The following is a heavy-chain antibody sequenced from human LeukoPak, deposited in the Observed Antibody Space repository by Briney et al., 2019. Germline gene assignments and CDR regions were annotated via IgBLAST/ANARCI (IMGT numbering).Heavy chain of an antibody. CDR2: VYYIGTT. CDR1: GGSVKSPTSY. CDR3: ARNTSSSPWFDP. Sequence: PSETLSLTCTVSGGSVKSPTSYWSWIRQPPGKGLEWIGNVYYIGTTSYNSSLKSRVSISVDTSKNQFSLGMASVTAEDTALYYCARNTSSSPWFDPWGQGTLVTVSS. J-gene: IGHJ5*02. D-gene: IGHD6-6*01. V-gene: IGHV4-61*01.